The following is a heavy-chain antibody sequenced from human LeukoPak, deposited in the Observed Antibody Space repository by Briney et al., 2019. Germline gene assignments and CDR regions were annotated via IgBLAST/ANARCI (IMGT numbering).Heavy chain of an antibody. J-gene: IGHJ5*02. CDR2: ISGYGDNI. CDR3: AIASPRDP. CDR1: GFTFSLYA. Sequence: GGSLRLSCAASGFTFSLYAMSWVRQAPGKGPEWVSSISGYGDNIYYADSVKGRFTVSRDNSKNTLYLQMNSLRAEDTAVYYCAIASPRDPWGQGTLVTVSS. V-gene: IGHV3-23*01.